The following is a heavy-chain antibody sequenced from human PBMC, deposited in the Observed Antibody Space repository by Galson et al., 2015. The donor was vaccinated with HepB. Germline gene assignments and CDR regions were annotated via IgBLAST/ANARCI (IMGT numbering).Heavy chain of an antibody. J-gene: IGHJ3*02. V-gene: IGHV3-48*02. CDR2: ISGSSSTI. D-gene: IGHD3-10*01. CDR3: ARDQTPSYFSDAFDI. CDR1: GFTLSSYS. Sequence: SLRLSCAASGFTLSSYSVNWVRQAPGMGLEWVSYISGSSSTIYHADSVKGRFTISRDNAKNSLYLQMNSLRDEDTAVYYCARDQTPSYFSDAFDIWGQGTMVTVSS.